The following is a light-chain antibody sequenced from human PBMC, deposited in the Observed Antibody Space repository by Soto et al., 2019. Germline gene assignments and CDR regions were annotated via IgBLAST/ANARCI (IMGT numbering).Light chain of an antibody. CDR2: AAS. J-gene: IGKJ5*01. CDR1: QSISSY. CDR3: QQSYSTPIT. Sequence: DIQMTQPPSSLSASVGDRVSITFRASQSISSYLNWYQQKPGKAPKLLIYAASSLQSGVPSRFSGSGSGTDFTLTIGSLQPDDFATYYCQQSYSTPITFGQGTRLEIK. V-gene: IGKV1-39*01.